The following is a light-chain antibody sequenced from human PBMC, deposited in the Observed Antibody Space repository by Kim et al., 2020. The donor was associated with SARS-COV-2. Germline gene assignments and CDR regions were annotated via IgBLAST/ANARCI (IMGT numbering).Light chain of an antibody. V-gene: IGLV3-21*04. CDR2: YDS. J-gene: IGLJ2*01. Sequence: SYELTQPPSVSVAPGKTARITCGGNNIGSKSVHWYQQKPGQAPVLVIYYDSDRPSGIPERFSGSNSGNTATLTISRVEAGDEDDYYCQVWDSSSDHVVFG. CDR3: QVWDSSSDHVV. CDR1: NIGSKS.